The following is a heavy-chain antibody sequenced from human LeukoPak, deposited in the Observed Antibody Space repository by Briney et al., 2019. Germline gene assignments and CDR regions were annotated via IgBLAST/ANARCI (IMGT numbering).Heavy chain of an antibody. CDR2: ISADTVNS. J-gene: IGHJ6*03. CDR1: GYTFRKYG. CDR3: ARVEVHPRRFYYYMDV. V-gene: IGHV1-18*01. D-gene: IGHD3-16*01. Sequence: ASVKVSCKASGYTFRKYGLTWLRQAPGQGLEWMGWISADTVNSNVAQKLQDRVAMTTDTSTNTAYMELRSLRYDDTAVYYCARVEVHPRRFYYYMDVWGKGTTVTISS.